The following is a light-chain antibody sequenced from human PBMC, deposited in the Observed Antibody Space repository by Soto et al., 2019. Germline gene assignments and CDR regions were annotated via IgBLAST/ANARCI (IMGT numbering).Light chain of an antibody. CDR1: QRVKSNY. CDR2: LTS. J-gene: IGKJ4*01. V-gene: IGKV3-20*01. CDR3: QQYGDSRA. Sequence: EIVLTQSPVTLSLSPGERATLSCRASQRVKSNYLAWYQQKPGQPPTLLIHLTSTRATGIPDRFSCSGSGTHITRTITRLEPDDCSVYYIQQYGDSRAFGGGTSVVI.